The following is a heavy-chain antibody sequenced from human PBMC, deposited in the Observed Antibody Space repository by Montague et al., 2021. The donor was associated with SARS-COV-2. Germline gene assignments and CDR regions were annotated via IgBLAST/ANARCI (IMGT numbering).Heavy chain of an antibody. CDR2: IFYTGTT. CDR3: AREPYYYDSSGYPYYYYYGMDV. V-gene: IGHV4-39*07. Sequence: SETLSLTCSVSGGIIRSSLNYWGWIRQPPGKSLEWIGCIFYTGTTYYNPSLKSRVTISVDKSKNQFSLKLSSVTAADTAVYYCAREPYYYDSSGYPYYYYYGMDVWGQGTTVTVSS. CDR1: GGIIRSSLNY. D-gene: IGHD3-22*01. J-gene: IGHJ6*02.